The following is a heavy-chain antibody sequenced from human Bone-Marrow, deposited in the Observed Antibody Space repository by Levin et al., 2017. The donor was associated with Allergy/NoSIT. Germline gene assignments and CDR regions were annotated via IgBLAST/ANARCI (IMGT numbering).Heavy chain of an antibody. D-gene: IGHD6-19*01. V-gene: IGHV3-33*01. CDR2: IWYDGSDK. J-gene: IGHJ2*01. Sequence: PGGSLRLSCTASGFTFGSFGMHWVRQAPGKGLEWVAIIWYDGSDKKYADSMEGRFTISRDNFKNALYLQMNRLRAEDTALYYCARSANNSAWYAGFDLWGRGTLVTVSS. CDR3: ARSANNSAWYAGFDL. CDR1: GFTFGSFG.